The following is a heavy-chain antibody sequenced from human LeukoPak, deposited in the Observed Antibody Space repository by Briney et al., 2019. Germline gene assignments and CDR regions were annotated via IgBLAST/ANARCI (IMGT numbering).Heavy chain of an antibody. J-gene: IGHJ4*02. D-gene: IGHD6-13*01. CDR2: IYSGGST. V-gene: IGHV3-53*04. Sequence: GGSLRLSCAASGFTVSSNYMSWVRQAPGKGLEWVSVIYSGGSTYYADSVKGRFTISRHNSMNTLYLQMNSLRAEDTAVYYCAKYSSSWYYFDYWGQGTLVTVSS. CDR3: AKYSSSWYYFDY. CDR1: GFTVSSNY.